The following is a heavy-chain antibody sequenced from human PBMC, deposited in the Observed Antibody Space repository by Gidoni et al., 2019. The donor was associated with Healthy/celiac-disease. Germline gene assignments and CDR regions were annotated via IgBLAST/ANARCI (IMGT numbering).Heavy chain of an antibody. Sequence: QVQLVESGGGVVQPGRSLRLSCAASGFTFSSYGMHWVRQAPGKGLEWVAVIWYDGSNKYYADSVKGRFTISRDNSKNTLYLQMNSLRAEDTAVYYCARDSGIQEYGMDVWGQGTTVTVSS. CDR1: GFTFSSYG. CDR3: ARDSGIQEYGMDV. V-gene: IGHV3-33*01. J-gene: IGHJ6*02. CDR2: IWYDGSNK. D-gene: IGHD3-10*01.